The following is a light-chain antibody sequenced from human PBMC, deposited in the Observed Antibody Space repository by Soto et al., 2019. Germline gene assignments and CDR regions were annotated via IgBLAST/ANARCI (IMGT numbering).Light chain of an antibody. CDR1: QSISNW. V-gene: IGKV1-5*03. CDR2: KAS. Sequence: DIRMTQSPSTLSASVGDRVTITCRASQSISNWVAWYQLKSGKAPNLLIYKASTLETGLPSRFSGSGSGTEFTLTISTLQPDDLATYYCQHYASFSGTFGQGTKLDIK. J-gene: IGKJ1*01. CDR3: QHYASFSGT.